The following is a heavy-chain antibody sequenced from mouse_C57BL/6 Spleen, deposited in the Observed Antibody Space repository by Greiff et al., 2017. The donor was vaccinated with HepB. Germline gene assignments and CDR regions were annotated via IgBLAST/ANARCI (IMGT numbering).Heavy chain of an antibody. V-gene: IGHV1-26*01. J-gene: IGHJ4*01. CDR3: ARRGSYYYAMDY. CDR1: GYTLTDYY. CDR2: INPNNGGT. Sequence: EVQLQQSGPELVKPGASVKISCKASGYTLTDYYMNWVKQSHGKSLEWIGDINPNNGGTSYNQKFKGKATLTVDKSSSTAYMELRSLTSEDSAVYYCARRGSYYYAMDYWGQGTSVTVSS.